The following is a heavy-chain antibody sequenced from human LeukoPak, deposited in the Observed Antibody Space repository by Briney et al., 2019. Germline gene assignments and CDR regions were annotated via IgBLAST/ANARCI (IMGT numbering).Heavy chain of an antibody. D-gene: IGHD6-13*01. CDR1: GDSVSSNSAA. CDR2: TYYGSKWFN. Sequence: SQTLSLTCVISGDSVSSNSAAWNWIRQSPSRGLEWLGRTYYGSKWFNDYAVSVKSRITIKPDTSKNQFSLQLNSVTPEDTAVYYCAGEPEQQLVRAWFDPWGQGTLVTVSS. CDR3: AGEPEQQLVRAWFDP. V-gene: IGHV6-1*01. J-gene: IGHJ5*02.